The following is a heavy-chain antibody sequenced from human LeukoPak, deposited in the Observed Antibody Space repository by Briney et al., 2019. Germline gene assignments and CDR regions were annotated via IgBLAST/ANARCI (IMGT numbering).Heavy chain of an antibody. V-gene: IGHV3-20*04. Sequence: PGGSLRLSCAASGLTFSDHAMTWVRQAPGKGPECVSSINAGFTDYINSVKGRFTISIDKANNTLYLQMDSLRAADTAVYYCVGRVKLAFDYWGPGTRVTVSS. D-gene: IGHD3-10*01. J-gene: IGHJ4*02. CDR3: VGRVKLAFDY. CDR1: GLTFSDHA. CDR2: INAGFT.